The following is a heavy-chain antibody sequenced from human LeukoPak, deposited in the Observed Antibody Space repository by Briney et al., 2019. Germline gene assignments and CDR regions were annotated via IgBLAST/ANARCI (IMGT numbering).Heavy chain of an antibody. CDR3: AREGYFICFDY. Sequence: PGGSLRLSCAASGYTFSSYWMSWVRQAPGKGLEWVANIKQDGSEKYYVDSVKGRFTISRDNAKNSLYLQMNSLRAEDTAVYYCAREGYFICFDYWGQGTLVTVSS. D-gene: IGHD2/OR15-2a*01. J-gene: IGHJ4*02. V-gene: IGHV3-7*03. CDR1: GYTFSSYW. CDR2: IKQDGSEK.